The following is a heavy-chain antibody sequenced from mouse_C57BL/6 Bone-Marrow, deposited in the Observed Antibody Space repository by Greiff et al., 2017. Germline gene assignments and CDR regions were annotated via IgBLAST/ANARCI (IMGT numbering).Heavy chain of an antibody. J-gene: IGHJ1*03. CDR3: TRERSPDWYFDV. D-gene: IGHD1-1*01. Sequence: EVHLVESGEGLVKPGGSLKLSCAASGFTFSSYAMSWVRQTPEKRLEWVAYISSGGDYIYYADTVKGRFTISRDNARNTLYLQMSSLKSEDTAMYYCTRERSPDWYFDVWGTGTTVTVSS. V-gene: IGHV5-9-1*02. CDR1: GFTFSSYA. CDR2: ISSGGDYI.